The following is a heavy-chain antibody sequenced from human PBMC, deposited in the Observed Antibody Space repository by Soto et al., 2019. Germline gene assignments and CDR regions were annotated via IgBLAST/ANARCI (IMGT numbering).Heavy chain of an antibody. Sequence: EVQLVESGGGLVQPGRSLRLSCAASGFTFDDYAMHWVRQAPGKGLEWVSGISWNSGSIGYADSVKGRFTISRDNAKNSLYLQMNSLRAEDTALYYCAKDIWQQLDAFDIWGQGTMVTVSS. CDR3: AKDIWQQLDAFDI. CDR2: ISWNSGSI. D-gene: IGHD6-13*01. V-gene: IGHV3-9*01. J-gene: IGHJ3*02. CDR1: GFTFDDYA.